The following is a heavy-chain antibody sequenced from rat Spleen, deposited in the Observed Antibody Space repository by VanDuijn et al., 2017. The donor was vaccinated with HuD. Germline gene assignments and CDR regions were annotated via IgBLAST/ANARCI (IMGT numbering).Heavy chain of an antibody. D-gene: IGHD1-2*01. Sequence: QIQLQQSGAELAKPGSSVKISCKASGYTFTSYYISWIKQTTGQGLEYIGYINTGSGGNNYNEKFKCKAPLTVDKSSRTAFMQLSSLPPDDSAVYYCSRYSIAALSPWGQVVMVTVSS. CDR1: GYTFTSYY. V-gene: IGHV1-43*01. CDR2: INTGSGGN. CDR3: SRYSIAALSP. J-gene: IGHJ2*01.